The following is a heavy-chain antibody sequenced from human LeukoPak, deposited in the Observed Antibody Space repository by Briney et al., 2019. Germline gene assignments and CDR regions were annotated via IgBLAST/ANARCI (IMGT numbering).Heavy chain of an antibody. V-gene: IGHV3-30*19. J-gene: IGHJ5*02. CDR1: GFTFSSYG. CDR3: ARGVASAALDP. D-gene: IGHD6-13*01. CDR2: ISYDGSKQ. Sequence: VGSLRLSCAASGFTFSSYGMHWVRQAPGKGLEWVAVISYDGSKQYYADSVKGRFTASRDNSKNTVSLEMNSLRTEDTAVYYCARGVASAALDPWGQGTLVTVSS.